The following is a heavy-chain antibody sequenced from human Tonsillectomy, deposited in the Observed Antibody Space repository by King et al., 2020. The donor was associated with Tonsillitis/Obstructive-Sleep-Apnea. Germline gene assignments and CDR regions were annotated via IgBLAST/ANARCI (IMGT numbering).Heavy chain of an antibody. V-gene: IGHV3-30*04. Sequence: VQLVQSGGGVVQPGRSLRLSCAASGFTFSSYAMHWVRQAPGKGLEWVAVISYDGSNKYYADSVKGRFTISRDNSKNTLYLQMNSLRAEDTAVYYCARGEYWNYGENFYYWGQGTLVTVSS. CDR1: GFTFSSYA. CDR3: ARGEYWNYGENFYY. D-gene: IGHD1-7*01. CDR2: ISYDGSNK. J-gene: IGHJ4*02.